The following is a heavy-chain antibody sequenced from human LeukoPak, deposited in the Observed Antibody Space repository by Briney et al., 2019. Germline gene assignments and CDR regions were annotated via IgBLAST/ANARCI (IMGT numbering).Heavy chain of an antibody. Sequence: GGSLRLSCAAAGFTFNNYAMSWVRQAPGKGLKWVSGISSGGSTYYADSVKGRFTISRDNSKNTLYLQMDSLRAEDTAVYYCAKDTYSTSPYYFDYWGQGTLVTVSS. CDR3: AKDTYSTSPYYFDY. CDR2: ISSGGST. J-gene: IGHJ4*02. D-gene: IGHD1-26*01. CDR1: GFTFNNYA. V-gene: IGHV3-23*01.